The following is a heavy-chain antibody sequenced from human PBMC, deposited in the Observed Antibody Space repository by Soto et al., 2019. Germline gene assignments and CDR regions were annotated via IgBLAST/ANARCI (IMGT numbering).Heavy chain of an antibody. D-gene: IGHD6-13*01. V-gene: IGHV4-59*01. CDR1: GGSISGSA. Sequence: PSETLSLTCTISGGSISGSAWSWIRQPPGKGLEWIGYINYSGRTDYNPSLKSRVTMSLDTSKNQFSLKLRSVTAADTALFYCARYAGSSWFDYWGQGTLVTVSS. CDR3: ARYAGSSWFDY. J-gene: IGHJ4*02. CDR2: INYSGRT.